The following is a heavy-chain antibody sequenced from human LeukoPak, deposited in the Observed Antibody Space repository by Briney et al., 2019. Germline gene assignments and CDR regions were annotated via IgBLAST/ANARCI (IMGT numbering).Heavy chain of an antibody. CDR3: AREWFGGYSGYQNIDY. CDR1: GFTFSNAW. V-gene: IGHV3-11*04. D-gene: IGHD5-12*01. Sequence: GGSLRLSCAASGFTFSNAWMSWVRQAPGKGLEWVSYISSSGSTIYYADSVKGRFTISRDNAKNSLYLQMNSLRAEDTAVYYCAREWFGGYSGYQNIDYWGQGTLVTVSS. J-gene: IGHJ4*02. CDR2: ISSSGSTI.